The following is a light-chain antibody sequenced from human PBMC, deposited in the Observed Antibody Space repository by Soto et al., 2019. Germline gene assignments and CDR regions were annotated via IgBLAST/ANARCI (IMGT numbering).Light chain of an antibody. CDR2: GAS. V-gene: IGKV3-20*01. CDR1: QSVSSEK. CDR3: QQYGSSPIT. Sequence: EIVFTQYPGTLSLSPGERASLSFRASQSVSSEKLAWYQQKPGQAPRLLIFGASGRATGIPERFSGSGSGTDFSLTISRLEPEDFAVYYCQQYGSSPITFGQGTRLEIK. J-gene: IGKJ5*01.